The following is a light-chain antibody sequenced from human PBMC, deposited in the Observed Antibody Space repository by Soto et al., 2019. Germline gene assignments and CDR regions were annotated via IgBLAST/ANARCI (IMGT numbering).Light chain of an antibody. J-gene: IGKJ1*01. Sequence: DIQMTQSPSTLSASVGDRVTITCRASQSISTYLNWYQQKVGRAPTLLIYAAFSLQSGVPSRFSGGGSGTDFTLTISSLQPEDFAMYFCQQCYSSPRTFGQGTKVEIK. V-gene: IGKV1-39*01. CDR1: QSISTY. CDR2: AAF. CDR3: QQCYSSPRT.